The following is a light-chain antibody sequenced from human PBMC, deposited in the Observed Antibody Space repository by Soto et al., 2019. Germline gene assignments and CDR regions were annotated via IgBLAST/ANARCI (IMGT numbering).Light chain of an antibody. CDR3: QHYKHVPWT. Sequence: DIQMTQSPSTLSASVGARVTITCRASQRVSSFLVWFQQKPGKAPKLLVYGAANLEIGVPPRFSGSGSETEFTLTISRLQPDDFANYFCQHYKHVPWTVGQGTNVEMK. V-gene: IGKV1-5*01. CDR1: QRVSSF. J-gene: IGKJ1*01. CDR2: GAA.